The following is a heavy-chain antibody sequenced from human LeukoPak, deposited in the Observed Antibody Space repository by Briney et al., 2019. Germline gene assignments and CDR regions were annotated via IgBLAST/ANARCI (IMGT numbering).Heavy chain of an antibody. CDR3: AKDMGDADYVVDY. V-gene: IGHV3-30*18. J-gene: IGHJ4*02. Sequence: GGSLRLSCAASGFTFNTYGMHWVRQAPGKVLEWVAVISYDGSNEYYADSVKGRFTISRDNSKNTLYLQMDSLRVEDTAVYFCAKDMGDADYVVDYWGQGTLVSVSS. CDR2: ISYDGSNE. CDR1: GFTFNTYG. D-gene: IGHD4-17*01.